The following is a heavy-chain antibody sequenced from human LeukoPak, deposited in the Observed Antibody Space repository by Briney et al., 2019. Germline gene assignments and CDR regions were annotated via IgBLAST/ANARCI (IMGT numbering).Heavy chain of an antibody. CDR3: ARGYVVVVAGD. CDR1: GYRFIDYY. Sequence: ASVKVSCKASGYRFIDYYMHWVRQAPGQGLEWMGWINPNSGGTNYAQKFQGRVTMTRDTSISTAYMELSRLRSDDTAVYYCARGYVVVVAGDWGQGTLVTVSS. J-gene: IGHJ4*02. CDR2: INPNSGGT. V-gene: IGHV1-2*02. D-gene: IGHD2-15*01.